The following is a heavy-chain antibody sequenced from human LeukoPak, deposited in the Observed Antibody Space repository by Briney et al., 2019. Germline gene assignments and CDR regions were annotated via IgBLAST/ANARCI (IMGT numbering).Heavy chain of an antibody. D-gene: IGHD1-1*01. Sequence: PGGSLRLSCAASGFTFSNAWMSWVRQAPGKGLEWVAVISSDGSRKHYGDSVKGRFTISRDNSESTLFLQMNSLRTDDTSVYFCAKYAYNWNAPDGFDMWGQGTMVIVSS. CDR1: GFTFSNAW. CDR2: ISSDGSRK. J-gene: IGHJ3*02. CDR3: AKYAYNWNAPDGFDM. V-gene: IGHV3-30*18.